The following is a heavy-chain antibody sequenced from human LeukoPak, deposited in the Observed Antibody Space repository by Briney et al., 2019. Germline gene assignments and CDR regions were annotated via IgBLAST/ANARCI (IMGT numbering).Heavy chain of an antibody. CDR1: GYNFISYY. V-gene: IGHV1-46*01. D-gene: IGHD2-8*01. Sequence: ASVKVSCTASGYNFISYYMHWVRQAPAQGLEWMGIINPSGGSTSYAQKFQDRVTMTRDTSTSTVYMELSKDTAVYYCAREDVVLVDAVRYYYYGMDVWGQGTTVTVSS. CDR3: AREDVVLVDAVRYYYYGMDV. CDR2: INPSGGST. J-gene: IGHJ6*02.